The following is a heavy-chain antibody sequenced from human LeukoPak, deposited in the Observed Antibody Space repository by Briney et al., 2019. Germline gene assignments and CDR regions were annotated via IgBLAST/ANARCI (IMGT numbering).Heavy chain of an antibody. J-gene: IGHJ4*02. V-gene: IGHV3-23*01. D-gene: IGHD3-3*01. CDR2: ISGSGGST. CDR3: ASRDDFWSGYTNFDY. CDR1: GFTFSSYV. Sequence: GGSLRLSCAASGFTFSSYVMSWVRQAPGKGLEWVSAISGSGGSTYYADSVKGRFTISRDNSKNTLYLQMNSLRAEDTAVYYCASRDDFWSGYTNFDYWGQGTLVTVSS.